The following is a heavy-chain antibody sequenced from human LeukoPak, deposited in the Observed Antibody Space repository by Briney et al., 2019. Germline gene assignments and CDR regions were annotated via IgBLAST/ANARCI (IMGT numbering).Heavy chain of an antibody. CDR3: ARRGWNQRPLDY. D-gene: IGHD1-1*01. J-gene: IGHJ4*02. Sequence: ASVKVSCKASGYTFTSYYTHWVRQAPGQGLEWMGIINPSGGSTSYAQKFQGRVTMTRDMSTSTVYMELSSLRSEDTAVYYCARRGWNQRPLDYWGQGTLVTVSS. V-gene: IGHV1-46*01. CDR2: INPSGGST. CDR1: GYTFTSYY.